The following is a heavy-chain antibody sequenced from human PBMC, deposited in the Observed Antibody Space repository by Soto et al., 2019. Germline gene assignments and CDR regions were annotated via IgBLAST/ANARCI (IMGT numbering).Heavy chain of an antibody. V-gene: IGHV1-8*01. Sequence: GASVKVSCKASGYTFTNFDINWVRQAPGQGLEWMGWTNPKRGDAGYAQKFQGRVTMTRDTSKSIAYMEVSSLRSEDTAMYYCARINSDCVRTSCHLDYWGQGTLVTVS. CDR3: ARINSDCVRTSCHLDY. CDR1: GYTFTNFD. J-gene: IGHJ4*02. D-gene: IGHD2-2*01. CDR2: TNPKRGDA.